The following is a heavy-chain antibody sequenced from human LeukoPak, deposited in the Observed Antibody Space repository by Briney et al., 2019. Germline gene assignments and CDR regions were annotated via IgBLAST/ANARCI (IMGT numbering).Heavy chain of an antibody. CDR2: INTNTGNP. D-gene: IGHD6-19*01. J-gene: IGHJ3*02. V-gene: IGHV7-4-1*02. Sequence: ASVKVSCKASGYTFTNYAMNWVRQAPGQGLEWMGWINTNTGNPTYAQGSTGRFVFSLDTSVSTAYLQISSLKAVDTALYYCARVKRAVTSTGEAFDIWGLGTMVTVSS. CDR3: ARVKRAVTSTGEAFDI. CDR1: GYTFTNYA.